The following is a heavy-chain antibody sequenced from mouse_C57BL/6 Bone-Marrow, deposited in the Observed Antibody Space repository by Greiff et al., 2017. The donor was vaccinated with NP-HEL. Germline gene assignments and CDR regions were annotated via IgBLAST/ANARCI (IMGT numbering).Heavy chain of an antibody. V-gene: IGHV1-81*01. J-gene: IGHJ2*01. Sequence: QVQLKQSGAELARPGASVKLSCKASGYTFTSYGISWVKQRTGQGLEWIGEIYPRSGNNYYNEKFKGKATLTADKSSSTAYMELRSLTSEDSAVYFCARGGTTVASFDYWGQGTTLTVSS. CDR3: ARGGTTVASFDY. CDR2: IYPRSGNN. CDR1: GYTFTSYG. D-gene: IGHD1-1*01.